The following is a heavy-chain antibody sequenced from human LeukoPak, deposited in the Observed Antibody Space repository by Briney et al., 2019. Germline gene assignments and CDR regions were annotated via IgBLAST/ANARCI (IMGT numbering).Heavy chain of an antibody. J-gene: IGHJ6*03. D-gene: IGHD2-21*02. CDR3: ARDVSDCGGDCYPPSVRYYYYMDV. CDR2: ISSSSSYI. CDR1: GFTFSSYS. V-gene: IGHV3-21*01. Sequence: GGSLRLSCAASGFTFSSYSMNWVRQAPGKGLEWVSCISSSSSYIYYADSVKGRFTISRDNAKNSLYLQMNSLRAEDTAVYYCARDVSDCGGDCYPPSVRYYYYMDVWGKGTTVTISS.